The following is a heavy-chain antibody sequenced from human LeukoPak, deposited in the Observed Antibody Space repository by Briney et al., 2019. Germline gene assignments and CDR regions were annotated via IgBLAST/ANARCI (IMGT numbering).Heavy chain of an antibody. CDR1: AFAFSSYG. D-gene: IGHD2-15*01. V-gene: IGHV3-30*18. J-gene: IGHJ6*04. CDR3: AKVSRYCSGGSCRPDYYYGMDV. Sequence: GGSLGLYCETSAFAFSSYGMHWVRQAPGKGLVGASVISYDGSNKYYADSVKGRFTISRDNSKNTLYLQMNSLRAEDTAVYYCAKVSRYCSGGSCRPDYYYGMDVWGKGTTVTVSS. CDR2: ISYDGSNK.